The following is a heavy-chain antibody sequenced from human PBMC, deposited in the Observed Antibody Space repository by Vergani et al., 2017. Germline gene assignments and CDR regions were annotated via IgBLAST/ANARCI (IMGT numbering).Heavy chain of an antibody. Sequence: QVQVVQSGAEVKKSGASVKFSCKTSGYTFSIFYLHWVRQAPGQGLEWMGIINPSGGHTNYPQKFQGRVTMTRDTSTSTVYMELSSLRSEDTAIYYCARGDYGILTGYRYWGQGTLVTVSA. CDR1: GYTFSIFY. CDR3: ARGDYGILTGYRY. D-gene: IGHD3-9*01. J-gene: IGHJ4*02. V-gene: IGHV1-46*03. CDR2: INPSGGHT.